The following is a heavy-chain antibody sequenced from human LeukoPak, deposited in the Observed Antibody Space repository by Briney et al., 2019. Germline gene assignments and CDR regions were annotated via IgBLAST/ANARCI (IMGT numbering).Heavy chain of an antibody. D-gene: IGHD7-27*01. V-gene: IGHV1-8*01. CDR3: VRGPPNWGFDY. CDR2: MGSNNGDT. Sequence: GASVKVFCKASGYTFTNYDINWVRQATGQGLEWMGWMGSNNGDTGYAQKFQDRVTMTRDTFISTAYMELNNVRSEDTAVYYCVRGPPNWGFDYWGQGTLVTVSS. J-gene: IGHJ4*02. CDR1: GYTFTNYD.